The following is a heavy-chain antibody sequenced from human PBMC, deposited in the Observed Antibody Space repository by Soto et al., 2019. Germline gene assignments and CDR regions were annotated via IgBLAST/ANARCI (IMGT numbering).Heavy chain of an antibody. CDR2: ISGSGGST. D-gene: IGHD3-3*01. V-gene: IGHV3-23*01. J-gene: IGHJ3*02. Sequence: GGSLRLSCAASGFTFSSYAMSWVRQAPGKGLEWVSAISGSGGSTYYADSVKGRFTISRDNSKNTLYLQMNSLRAEDTAVYYCAKVRHQIWSGYYYAFDIWGQGTMVTVSS. CDR3: AKVRHQIWSGYYYAFDI. CDR1: GFTFSSYA.